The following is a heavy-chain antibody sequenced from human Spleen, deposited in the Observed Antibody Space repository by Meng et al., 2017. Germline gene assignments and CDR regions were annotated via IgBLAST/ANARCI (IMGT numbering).Heavy chain of an antibody. Sequence: ASVKVSCKASGYTFTGYYMHWVRQAPGQGLEWMGWINPNSGGTNYAQKFQGRVTMTRDTSISTAYMELSRLRSDDTAVYYCAREYPPWFGEWFYYYYGMDVWGQGTTVTVSS. CDR3: AREYPPWFGEWFYYYYGMDV. CDR1: GYTFTGYY. D-gene: IGHD3-10*01. CDR2: INPNSGGT. V-gene: IGHV1-2*02. J-gene: IGHJ6*02.